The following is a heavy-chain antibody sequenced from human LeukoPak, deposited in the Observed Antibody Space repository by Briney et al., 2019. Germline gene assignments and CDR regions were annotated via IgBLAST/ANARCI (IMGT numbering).Heavy chain of an antibody. CDR3: ARDWSLVGATYTRFDP. V-gene: IGHV1-18*01. J-gene: IGHJ5*02. CDR1: GYTLTELS. CDR2: ISAYNGNT. D-gene: IGHD1-26*01. Sequence: ASVKVSCKAPGYTLTELSIHWVRQPSGKGLEWMGWISAYNGNTSYAQKLQGRVTMTTDTSTSTAYMELRSLRSDDTAVYYCARDWSLVGATYTRFDPWGQGTLVTVSS.